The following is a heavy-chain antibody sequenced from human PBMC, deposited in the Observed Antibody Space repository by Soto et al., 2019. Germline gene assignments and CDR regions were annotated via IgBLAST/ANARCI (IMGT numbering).Heavy chain of an antibody. D-gene: IGHD6-19*01. Sequence: ASVKVSCKASGYTFTGYYMHWVRQAPGQGLEWMGWINPNSGGTNYAQKFQGWVTMTRDTSISTAYMELSRLRSDDTAVYYCARGLAVAYPYYFDYWGQGTLVTVSS. CDR1: GYTFTGYY. CDR2: INPNSGGT. J-gene: IGHJ4*02. CDR3: ARGLAVAYPYYFDY. V-gene: IGHV1-2*04.